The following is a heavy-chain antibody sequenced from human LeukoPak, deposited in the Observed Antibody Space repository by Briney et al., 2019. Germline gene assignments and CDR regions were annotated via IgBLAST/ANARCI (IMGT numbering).Heavy chain of an antibody. CDR1: GFTFSSYC. Sequence: GGSLRLSCAASGFTFSSYCMTWVRQAPGKGLEWVANIKEDGSKKYFMNSVKGRFSISRDNADRSLYLQMNNLRADDTAVYYCARVVDGWGANWYFDIWGRGTLVTVSS. V-gene: IGHV3-7*03. J-gene: IGHJ2*01. CDR2: IKEDGSKK. CDR3: ARVVDGWGANWYFDI. D-gene: IGHD1-26*01.